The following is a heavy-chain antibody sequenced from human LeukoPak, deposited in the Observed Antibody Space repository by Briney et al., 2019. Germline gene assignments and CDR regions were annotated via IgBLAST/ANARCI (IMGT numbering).Heavy chain of an antibody. CDR1: GYSFATYG. CDR3: ARDPYGDYRALDY. V-gene: IGHV1-18*01. D-gene: IGHD4-17*01. CDR2: ISAYNGNT. Sequence: ASVNVSCKAWGYSFATYGISGVRRPPGQGREGMGGISAYNGNTNYAQNLRGRVTMTTDTSTNTVYMDVRSVRSDDTAVYYCARDPYGDYRALDYWGQRTLVTVSS. J-gene: IGHJ4*02.